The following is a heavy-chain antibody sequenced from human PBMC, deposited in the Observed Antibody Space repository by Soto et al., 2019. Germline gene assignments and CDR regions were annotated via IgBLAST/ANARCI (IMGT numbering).Heavy chain of an antibody. J-gene: IGHJ4*02. V-gene: IGHV3-23*01. CDR1: GFTFSNYG. Sequence: GGSLRLSCAASGFTFSNYGMSGVRQGPGKGLEWVSAVSDNGGRTRYADSVKGRFTIARDNSQNTLSLQMLSLRADDTAIYSCAKDYWNPRYFDKWGQGT. CDR2: VSDNGGRT. D-gene: IGHD1-1*01. CDR3: AKDYWNPRYFDK.